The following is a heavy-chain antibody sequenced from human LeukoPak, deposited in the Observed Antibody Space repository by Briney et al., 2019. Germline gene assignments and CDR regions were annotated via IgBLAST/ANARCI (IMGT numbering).Heavy chain of an antibody. CDR1: GYTFTGYY. V-gene: IGHV1-2*02. D-gene: IGHD2-15*01. CDR3: ARDGYCSGGSCHYYYMDV. J-gene: IGHJ6*03. CDR2: INPNSGGT. Sequence: ASVKVSCKPSGYTFTGYYIHWVRQAPGQGLEWMGWINPNSGGTNYAQKFQGRVTMTRDTSISTAYMELSRLRSDDTAVYYCARDGYCSGGSCHYYYMDVWGKGTTVTVSS.